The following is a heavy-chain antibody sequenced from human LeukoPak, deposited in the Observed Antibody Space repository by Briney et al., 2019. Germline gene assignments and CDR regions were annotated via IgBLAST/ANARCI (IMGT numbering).Heavy chain of an antibody. CDR3: ARHAGYSSSSADY. D-gene: IGHD6-6*01. V-gene: IGHV4-59*08. CDR1: GGSISSYY. CDR2: IYYSGST. J-gene: IGHJ4*02. Sequence: SETLSLTCTVSGGSISSYYWSWIRQPPGKGLEWIGYIYYSGSTNHNPSLKSRVTISVDTSKNQFSLKLSSVTAADTAVYYCARHAGYSSSSADYWGQGTLVTVSS.